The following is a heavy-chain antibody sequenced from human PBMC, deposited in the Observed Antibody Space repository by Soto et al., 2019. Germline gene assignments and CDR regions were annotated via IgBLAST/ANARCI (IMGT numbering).Heavy chain of an antibody. CDR1: GFTVDDYA. J-gene: IGHJ3*02. CDR2: ISWNSGSI. V-gene: IGHV3-9*01. Sequence: EVQLVESGGGLVQPGRSLRLSCAASGFTVDDYAMHWVRQAPGKGLEWVSGISWNSGSIGYADSVKGRFTISRDNAKNSLYLQMNSVRAEDTALYYCAKDMSIDYGVPSDAFDIWGQGTMVTVSS. D-gene: IGHD4-17*01. CDR3: AKDMSIDYGVPSDAFDI.